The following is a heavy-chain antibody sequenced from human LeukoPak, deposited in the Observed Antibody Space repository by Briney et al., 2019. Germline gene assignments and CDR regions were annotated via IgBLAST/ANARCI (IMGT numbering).Heavy chain of an antibody. J-gene: IGHJ4*02. V-gene: IGHV3-21*01. CDR3: ARDTHYGSGSYYNMGALGFDY. CDR1: GFTFSSYS. Sequence: PGGSLRLSCAASGFTFSSYSMNWVRQASGKGLEWVSSISSSSSYIYYADSVKGRFTISRDNAKNSLYLQMNSLRAEDTAVYYCARDTHYGSGSYYNMGALGFDYWGQGTLVTVSS. CDR2: ISSSSSYI. D-gene: IGHD3-10*01.